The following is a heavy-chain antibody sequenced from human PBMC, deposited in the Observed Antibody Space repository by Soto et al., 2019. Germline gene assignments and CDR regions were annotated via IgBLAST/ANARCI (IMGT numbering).Heavy chain of an antibody. Sequence: SETLSLTCAVSGVSLTSGNWWTWVRQSPQRGLEYIGEIFHDGTANYYPSFERRVAMSVDTSRNQFSLKLTSVTAADTAVYYCARETMVLTRSYFDSWGQGTPGTVSS. CDR2: IFHDGTA. V-gene: IGHV4-4*02. CDR3: ARETMVLTRSYFDS. D-gene: IGHD3-22*01. J-gene: IGHJ4*02. CDR1: GVSLTSGNW.